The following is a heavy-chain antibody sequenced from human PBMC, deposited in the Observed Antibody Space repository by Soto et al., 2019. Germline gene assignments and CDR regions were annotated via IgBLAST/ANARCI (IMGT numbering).Heavy chain of an antibody. V-gene: IGHV1-69*12. D-gene: IGHD2-15*01. Sequence: QVQLVQSGAEVKKPGSSVKVSCKASGGTFSSYAISWVRQAPGQGLEWMGGIIPIFGTADYAQKFQGNVTITADESTSTAYLELSSLRSEDTAVYYCASVETQRYYYGMDVWGQGTTVTVSS. CDR3: ASVETQRYYYGMDV. CDR1: GGTFSSYA. J-gene: IGHJ6*02. CDR2: IIPIFGTA.